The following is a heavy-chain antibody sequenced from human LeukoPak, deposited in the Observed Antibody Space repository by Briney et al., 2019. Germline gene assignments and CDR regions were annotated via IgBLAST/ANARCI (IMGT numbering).Heavy chain of an antibody. CDR2: IYYSGTTY. D-gene: IGHD6-6*01. Sequence: SETLSLTCTVSGGSISSGTYYWGWIRQPPGKGLEWIGTIYYSGTTYYYNPSLRSRVTISLDKSKNQFSLKLRSVTATDTAAYYCARYSSSDAFDIWGQGTMVTVS. CDR3: ARYSSSDAFDI. CDR1: GGSISSGTYY. J-gene: IGHJ3*02. V-gene: IGHV4-39*01.